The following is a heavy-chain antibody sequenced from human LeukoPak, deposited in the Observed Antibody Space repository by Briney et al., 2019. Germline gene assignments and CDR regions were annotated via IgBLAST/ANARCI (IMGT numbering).Heavy chain of an antibody. CDR1: GFTFTNSA. J-gene: IGHJ4*02. CDR3: ATDVG. CDR2: IVFGSGNT. Sequence: ASVKVSCKASGFTFTNSALQWVRQAREQRLEWMGWIVFGSGNTDYAQKFQGRITITRDMSTSIAYMELSSLSSEDTAVYYCATDVGWGQGTLVTVSS. V-gene: IGHV1-58*01.